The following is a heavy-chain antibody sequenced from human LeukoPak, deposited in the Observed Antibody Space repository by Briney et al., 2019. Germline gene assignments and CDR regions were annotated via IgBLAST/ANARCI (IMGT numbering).Heavy chain of an antibody. CDR1: GFTFSSYW. V-gene: IGHV3-7*03. CDR2: IKQDGSEK. CDR3: ARDWPNSSGWFTLFDY. D-gene: IGHD6-19*01. J-gene: IGHJ4*02. Sequence: GGSLRLSCAASGFTFSSYWMSRVRQAPGKGLEWVANIKQDGSEKYYVDSVKGRFTISRDNAKNSLYLQMNSLRAEDTAVYYCARDWPNSSGWFTLFDYWGQGTLVTVSS.